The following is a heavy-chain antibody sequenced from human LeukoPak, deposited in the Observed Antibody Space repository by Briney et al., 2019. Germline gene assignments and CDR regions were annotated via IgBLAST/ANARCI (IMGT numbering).Heavy chain of an antibody. J-gene: IGHJ4*02. CDR2: IRQDGSEK. CDR3: ATYCSSASCYKV. Sequence: GGSLRLSCVASGLTLSSYYMTWVRQAPGKGPEWVANIRQDGSEKYYVDSVKGRFTISRDNAKNSLYLQMNNLRAGDTAVYYCATYCSSASCYKVWGQGTLVTVS. CDR1: GLTLSSYY. D-gene: IGHD2-2*02. V-gene: IGHV3-7*01.